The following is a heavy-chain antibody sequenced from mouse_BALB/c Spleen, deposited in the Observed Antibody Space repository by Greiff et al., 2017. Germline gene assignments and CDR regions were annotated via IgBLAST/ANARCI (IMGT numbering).Heavy chain of an antibody. J-gene: IGHJ3*01. D-gene: IGHD2-3*01. CDR1: GFSLTSYG. CDR2: IWAGGST. CDR3: AREGGLYDGYYLAWFAY. Sequence: QVQLKESGPGLVAPSQSLSITCTVSGFSLTSYGVHWVRQPPGKGLEWLGVIWAGGSTNYNSALMSRLSISKDNSKSQVFLKMNSLQTDDTAMYYCAREGGLYDGYYLAWFAYWGQGTLVTVSA. V-gene: IGHV2-9*02.